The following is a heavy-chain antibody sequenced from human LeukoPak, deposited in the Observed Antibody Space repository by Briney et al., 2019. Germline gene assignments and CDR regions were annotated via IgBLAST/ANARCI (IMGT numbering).Heavy chain of an antibody. J-gene: IGHJ6*02. D-gene: IGHD7-27*01. V-gene: IGHV3-23*01. CDR1: GFTFRNYA. CDR2: ISGSGGVT. CDR3: AKGWGANYYYGMDV. Sequence: TGGSLRLSCAGSGFTFRNYALSWVRQAPGKGLEWVSSISGSGGVTYYADSVKGRFTISRDNSKNTLYLQMNGLRAEDTAVYYCAKGWGANYYYGMDVWGQGTTVTVSS.